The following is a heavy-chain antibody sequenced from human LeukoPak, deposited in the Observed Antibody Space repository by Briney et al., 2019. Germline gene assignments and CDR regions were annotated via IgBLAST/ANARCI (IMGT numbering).Heavy chain of an antibody. Sequence: ASVKVSCKVSGYTLTQLSMHWGRQAPGKGLEWRGGFDPENGETIYAQKFQGRVTMTEDTSTDTAYMELSSLRSEDTAVYYCATSYYDILTGYRPLAYWGQGTLVTVSS. CDR1: GYTLTQLS. CDR2: FDPENGET. CDR3: ATSYYDILTGYRPLAY. V-gene: IGHV1-24*01. D-gene: IGHD3-9*01. J-gene: IGHJ4*02.